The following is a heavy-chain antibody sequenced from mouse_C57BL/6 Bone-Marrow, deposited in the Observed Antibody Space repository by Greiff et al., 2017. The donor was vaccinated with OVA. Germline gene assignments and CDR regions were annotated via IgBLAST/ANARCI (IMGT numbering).Heavy chain of an antibody. J-gene: IGHJ3*01. CDR1: GFSLTSYG. Sequence: VKLVESGPGLVAPSQSLSITCTVSGFSLTSYGVDWVRQPPGKGLEWLGVIWGGGSTNYNSAPMSRLSISKDNSTSQVFLKMNRLQTDDTAMYCCAKRDGYCAWFAYWGQGTLVTVSA. V-gene: IGHV2-9*01. D-gene: IGHD2-3*01. CDR3: AKRDGYCAWFAY. CDR2: IWGGGST.